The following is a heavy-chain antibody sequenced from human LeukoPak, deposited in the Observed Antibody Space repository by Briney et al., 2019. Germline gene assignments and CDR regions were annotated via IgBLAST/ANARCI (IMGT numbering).Heavy chain of an antibody. J-gene: IGHJ4*02. D-gene: IGHD3-10*01. CDR1: GFTVSSNY. CDR3: AKDQVLWFGEFTDDY. V-gene: IGHV3-66*01. CDR2: IYSGGST. Sequence: GGSLRLSCAASGFTVSSNYMSWVRQAPGKGLEWVSVIYSGGSTYYADSVKGRFTISRDNSKNTLYLQMNSLRAEDTAVYYCAKDQVLWFGEFTDDYWGQGTLVTVSS.